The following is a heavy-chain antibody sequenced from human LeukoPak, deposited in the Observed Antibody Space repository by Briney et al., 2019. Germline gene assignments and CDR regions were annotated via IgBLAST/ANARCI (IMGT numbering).Heavy chain of an antibody. CDR3: ARSVVRGGYYFDY. CDR2: ISGSGGST. J-gene: IGHJ4*02. V-gene: IGHV3-21*01. Sequence: GGSLRLSCAASGFTFSSYSMNWVRQAPGKGLEWVSAISGSGGSTYYADSVKGRFTISRDNAKNSLHLQMSSLRAEDTAIYYCARSVVRGGYYFDYWGQGTLVTVSS. D-gene: IGHD3-10*01. CDR1: GFTFSSYS.